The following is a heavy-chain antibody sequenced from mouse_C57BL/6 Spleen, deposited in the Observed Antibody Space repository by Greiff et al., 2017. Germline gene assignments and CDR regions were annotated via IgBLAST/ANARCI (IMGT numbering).Heavy chain of an antibody. Sequence: VQVVASGAELMKPGASVKLSCKATGYTFTGYWIEWVKQRPGHGLEWIGELLPGSGSTNYTEKFTGKATLTADPSSNTAYMQLSSLTTEDSAIYYCARPHYYGSSWFAYWGQGTLVTVSA. CDR1: GYTFTGYW. CDR2: LLPGSGST. J-gene: IGHJ3*01. D-gene: IGHD1-1*01. V-gene: IGHV1-9*01. CDR3: ARPHYYGSSWFAY.